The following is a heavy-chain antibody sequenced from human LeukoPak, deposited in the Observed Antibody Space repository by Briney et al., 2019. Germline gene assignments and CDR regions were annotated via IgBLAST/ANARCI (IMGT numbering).Heavy chain of an antibody. D-gene: IGHD3-10*01. CDR3: ARVVSRGVIWAY. J-gene: IGHJ4*02. Sequence: GASVKVSCKASGYTFTNYYIHWVRQAPGQGLEWVGWINPNSGDTNYAQKLQGRVTMTRDTSIITAFMELSRLTSDDTAVYYCARVVSRGVIWAYWGQGTLVTVSS. V-gene: IGHV1-2*02. CDR2: INPNSGDT. CDR1: GYTFTNYY.